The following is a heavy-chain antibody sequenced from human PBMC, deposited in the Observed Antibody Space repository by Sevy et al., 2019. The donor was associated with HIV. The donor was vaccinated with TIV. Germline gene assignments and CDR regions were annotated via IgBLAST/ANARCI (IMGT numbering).Heavy chain of an antibody. D-gene: IGHD6-13*01. CDR2: IRNKADSYTT. CDR3: ATHAGIAAAGRVFDY. J-gene: IGHJ4*02. Sequence: GGSLRLSCAASGFTFSDHYMEWVRQAPGKGLEWVGRIRNKADSYTTEYAAYVKGSFTISRDDSKNSLYLLMNSLKTEDTAVYYCATHAGIAAAGRVFDYWGQGTLVIVSS. V-gene: IGHV3-72*01. CDR1: GFTFSDHY.